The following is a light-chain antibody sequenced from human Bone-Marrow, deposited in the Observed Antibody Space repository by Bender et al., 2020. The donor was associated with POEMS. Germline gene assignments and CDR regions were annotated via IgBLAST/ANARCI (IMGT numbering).Light chain of an antibody. J-gene: IGLJ2*01. CDR3: SSYTTSNGLA. Sequence: QSALTQPASVSASPGQSITISCTGTNNDVGRYDLVSWYQHHPGQAPKFIIYDVTKRPSGASSRFSGSKSGNMASLTISGLQTEDEADYYCSSYTTSNGLALGGGTKLTVL. CDR2: DVT. V-gene: IGLV2-14*02. CDR1: NNDVGRYDL.